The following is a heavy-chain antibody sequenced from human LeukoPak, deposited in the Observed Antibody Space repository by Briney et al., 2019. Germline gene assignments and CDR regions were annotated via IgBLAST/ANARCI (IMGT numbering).Heavy chain of an antibody. Sequence: GRSLRLSCAASGFTFSSYAMHWVRQAPGKGLEWVAVISYDGSNKYYADSVKGRFTISRDNSKNTLYLQMNSLRAEDTAVYYCARDGCSSTSCYFWYFDLWGRGTLVTVSS. CDR2: ISYDGSNK. CDR1: GFTFSSYA. D-gene: IGHD2-2*01. V-gene: IGHV3-30*04. J-gene: IGHJ2*01. CDR3: ARDGCSSTSCYFWYFDL.